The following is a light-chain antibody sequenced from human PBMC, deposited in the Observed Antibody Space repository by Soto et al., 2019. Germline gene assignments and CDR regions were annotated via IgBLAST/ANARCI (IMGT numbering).Light chain of an antibody. CDR1: KLGDKY. CDR2: QDN. Sequence: SYELTQPPSVSVSPGQTASITCSGDKLGDKYACWYQQKPGQSPVLVIYQDNKRPSGIPERFSGFNSGNTATLTISGTQAMDEADYYCQAWDSSNVVFGGGTKLTVL. V-gene: IGLV3-1*01. J-gene: IGLJ2*01. CDR3: QAWDSSNVV.